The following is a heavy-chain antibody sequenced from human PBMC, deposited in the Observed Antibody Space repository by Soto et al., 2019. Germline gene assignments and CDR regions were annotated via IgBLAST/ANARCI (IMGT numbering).Heavy chain of an antibody. CDR1: GGSISSSSYY. Sequence: SETLSLTCTVSGGSISSSSYYWGWIRQPPGKGLEWIGSIYYSGSTYYNPPLKSRVTISVDTSKNQFSLKLSSVTAADTAVYYCARHVGVVGPTRADYSGQGTQVTVSS. D-gene: IGHD2-21*01. V-gene: IGHV4-39*01. CDR2: IYYSGST. CDR3: ARHVGVVGPTRADY. J-gene: IGHJ4*02.